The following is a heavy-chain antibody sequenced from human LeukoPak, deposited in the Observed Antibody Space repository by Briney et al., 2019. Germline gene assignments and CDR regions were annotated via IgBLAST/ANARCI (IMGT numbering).Heavy chain of an antibody. CDR1: GFTVNSNY. CDR2: IYSGGNT. D-gene: IGHD2-2*01. CDR3: ARDDALGYYYYMDV. J-gene: IGHJ6*03. V-gene: IGHV3-66*02. Sequence: GGSLRLSCAASGFTVNSNYMNWVRQAPGKGLEWVSVIYSGGNTYYADSVKGRFIISRDTSKNTLYLQMNSLRAEDTAVYYCARDDALGYYYYMDVWGKGTTVTVSS.